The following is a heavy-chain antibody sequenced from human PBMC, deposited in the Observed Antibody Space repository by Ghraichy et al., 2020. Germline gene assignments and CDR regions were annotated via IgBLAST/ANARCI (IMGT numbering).Heavy chain of an antibody. CDR2: INSDGSST. J-gene: IGHJ5*02. CDR1: GFTFSSYW. Sequence: GSLRLSCAASGFTFSSYWMHWVRQAPGKGLVWVSRINSDGSSTSYADSVKGRFTISRDTAKNTLYLQMNSLRAEDTAVYYCARGGGVVVVPAAWANWFDPWGQGTLVTVSS. V-gene: IGHV3-74*01. CDR3: ARGGGVVVVPAAWANWFDP. D-gene: IGHD2-2*01.